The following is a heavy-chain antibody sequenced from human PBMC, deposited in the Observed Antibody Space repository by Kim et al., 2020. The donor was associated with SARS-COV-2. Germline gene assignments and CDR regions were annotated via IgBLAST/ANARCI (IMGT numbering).Heavy chain of an antibody. V-gene: IGHV1-2*06. CDR3: ARGYSSSPRNDAFDI. D-gene: IGHD6-13*01. CDR1: GYTFTGYY. J-gene: IGHJ3*02. CDR2: INPNSGGT. Sequence: ASVKVSCKASGYTFTGYYMHWVRQAPGQGLEWMGLINPNSGGTNYAQKFQGRVTMTRDTSISTAYMELSRLRSDDTAVYYCARGYSSSPRNDAFDIWGQGTMVTVSS.